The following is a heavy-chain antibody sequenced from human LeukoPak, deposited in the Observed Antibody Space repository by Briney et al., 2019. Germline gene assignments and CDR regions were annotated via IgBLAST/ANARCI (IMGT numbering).Heavy chain of an antibody. J-gene: IGHJ5*02. V-gene: IGHV4-39*07. CDR1: GGSISSSSYY. CDR3: ARASYAPNWFDP. Sequence: SETLSLTCTVSGGSISSSSYYWGWIRQPPGKGLEWIGSIYYSGSTYYNPSLKSRVTISVDTSKNQFSLKLSSVTAADTAVYYCARASYAPNWFDPWGQGTLVTVSS. CDR2: IYYSGST. D-gene: IGHD2-2*01.